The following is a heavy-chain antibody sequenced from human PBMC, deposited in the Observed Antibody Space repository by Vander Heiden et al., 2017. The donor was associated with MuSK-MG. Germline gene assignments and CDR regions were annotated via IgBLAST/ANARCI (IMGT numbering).Heavy chain of an antibody. CDR2: INHSGST. J-gene: IGHJ4*02. CDR1: GGSFSGYY. Sequence: QVQLQQWGAGLLKPSETLSLTCAVYGGSFSGYYWSWIRQPPGKGLEWIGEINHSGSTNYNPSLKSRVTISVDTSKNQFSLKLSSVTAADTAGYYCAILDGSAVDYWGQGTLGTVSS. D-gene: IGHD3-10*01. V-gene: IGHV4-34*01. CDR3: AILDGSAVDY.